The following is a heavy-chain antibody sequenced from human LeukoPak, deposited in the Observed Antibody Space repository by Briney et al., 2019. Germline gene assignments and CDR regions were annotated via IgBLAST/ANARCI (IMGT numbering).Heavy chain of an antibody. Sequence: GGSLRLSCAVSGVSFSNYVMSWVRQGPGKGLGWVWTICGIGGTTSHAGSVKGRFTISRDNSKNTLYLQMNSLRAEDTAIYYCARVLYSGSYNFDAFDIWGQGTMLTVSS. V-gene: IGHV3-23*01. J-gene: IGHJ3*02. D-gene: IGHD1-26*01. CDR1: GVSFSNYV. CDR3: ARVLYSGSYNFDAFDI. CDR2: ICGIGGTT.